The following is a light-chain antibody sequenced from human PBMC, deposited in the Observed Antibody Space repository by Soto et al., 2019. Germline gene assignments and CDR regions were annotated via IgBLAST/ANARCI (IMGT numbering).Light chain of an antibody. J-gene: IGLJ1*01. CDR1: SSNIGRNT. CDR2: SNN. V-gene: IGLV1-44*01. CDR3: AAWDDSLNGPV. Sequence: QSVLTQPPSASGTPGQRVTISCSGSSSNIGRNTVNWYQQLPGTAPKLLIYSNNQRPSGVPDRFSGSKSGTSASLAISGRQSEDEADYYCAAWDDSLNGPVFGTGTKLTVL.